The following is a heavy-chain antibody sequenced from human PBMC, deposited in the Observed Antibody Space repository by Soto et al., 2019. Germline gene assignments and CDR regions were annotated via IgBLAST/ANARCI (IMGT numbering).Heavy chain of an antibody. V-gene: IGHV4-59*01. CDR1: GDCITNIY. D-gene: IGHD2-15*01. Sequence: SETVSLTCTVSGDCITNIYWSWIRQPPGKGLDWIGYIHYSGSTNYSPSLKSRVTMSVDTSKNQFSLKLSSVTAADTAVYYCARGGWSLDSWGQGTLVTVSS. CDR3: ARGGWSLDS. CDR2: IHYSGST. J-gene: IGHJ4*02.